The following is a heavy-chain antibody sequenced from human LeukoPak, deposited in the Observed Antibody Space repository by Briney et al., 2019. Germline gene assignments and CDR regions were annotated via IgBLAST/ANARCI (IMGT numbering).Heavy chain of an antibody. CDR1: GGSVSSHS. CDR2: IYYSGSS. J-gene: IGHJ4*02. Sequence: SETLSLTCTVSGGSVSSHSWSWLRQSPGKGLEWIGYIYYSGSSYYNPSLRSRVTISVDTSKNHFSLKLSSVTAADTAVYYCARNRDGYNSFDYWGQGTLVTVSS. CDR3: ARNRDGYNSFDY. V-gene: IGHV4-59*06. D-gene: IGHD5-24*01.